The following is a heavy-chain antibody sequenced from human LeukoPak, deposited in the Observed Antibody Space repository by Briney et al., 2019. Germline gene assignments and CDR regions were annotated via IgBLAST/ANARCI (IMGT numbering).Heavy chain of an antibody. Sequence: GASVKVSCKASGYIFTGYYMHWVRQAPGQGPEWMGWINPNSGGTNYAQKFQGRVTMTRDTSISTAYMEVSRLRSDDTAVYYCARTQSSSWFSDYWGQGTLVTVSS. CDR2: INPNSGGT. D-gene: IGHD6-13*01. CDR1: GYIFTGYY. CDR3: ARTQSSSWFSDY. V-gene: IGHV1-2*02. J-gene: IGHJ4*02.